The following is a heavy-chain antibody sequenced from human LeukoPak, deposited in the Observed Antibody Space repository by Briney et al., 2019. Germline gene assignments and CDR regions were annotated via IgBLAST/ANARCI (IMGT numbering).Heavy chain of an antibody. Sequence: GASVKVSCKASGYTFTGYYMHWVRHAPGQGLEWMGWINPNSGGTNYAQKFQGRVTMTRDTSISTAYMELSRLRSDDTAVYYCARVAITMIGPVLDCWGQGTLVTVSS. CDR3: ARVAITMIGPVLDC. V-gene: IGHV1-2*02. CDR2: INPNSGGT. CDR1: GYTFTGYY. J-gene: IGHJ4*02. D-gene: IGHD3-22*01.